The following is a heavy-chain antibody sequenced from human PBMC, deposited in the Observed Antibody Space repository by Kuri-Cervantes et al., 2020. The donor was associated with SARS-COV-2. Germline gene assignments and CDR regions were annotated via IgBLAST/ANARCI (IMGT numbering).Heavy chain of an antibody. V-gene: IGHV1-2*04. D-gene: IGHD3-22*01. J-gene: IGHJ3*02. Sequence: ASVKVXXXASXXXXXGYYMXWXRXXPXQGXEWMXXINPXSGGTXXAQKFQGWVXXTRDTSISTVYMXLSXLRSDXXAVXXCARXXPFRXLVVXXQGGAFDIWGQGTMVTVSS. CDR2: INPXSGGT. CDR1: XXXXXGYY. CDR3: ARXXPFRXLVVXXQGGAFDI.